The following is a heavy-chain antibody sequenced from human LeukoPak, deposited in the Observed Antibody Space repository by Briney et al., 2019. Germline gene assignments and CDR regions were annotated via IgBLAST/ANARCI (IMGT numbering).Heavy chain of an antibody. CDR2: IYYSGST. J-gene: IGHJ4*02. CDR1: GGSISSSSYY. Sequence: SETLSLTCTVSGGSISSSSYYWGWIRQPPGKGLEWIGSIYYSGSTYYNPSLKSRVTISVDTSKNQFSLKLSSVTAADTAVYYCARDRYGGYFDYWGQGTLVTVSS. D-gene: IGHD3-10*01. V-gene: IGHV4-39*02. CDR3: ARDRYGGYFDY.